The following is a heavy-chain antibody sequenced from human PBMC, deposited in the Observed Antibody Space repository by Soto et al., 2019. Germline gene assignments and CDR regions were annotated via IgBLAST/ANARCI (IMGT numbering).Heavy chain of an antibody. D-gene: IGHD6-19*01. Sequence: EVQLVESGGGLVQPGGSLRLSCAASGFTVSSNYMSWVRQAPGKGLEWVSVIYSGGSTYYADSVKGRFTISRDNSKNPLSLQMNSLRAEDEAVYYCARDRIAVAGNPEYFQHWGQGTLVTVSS. J-gene: IGHJ1*01. CDR2: IYSGGST. V-gene: IGHV3-66*01. CDR3: ARDRIAVAGNPEYFQH. CDR1: GFTVSSNY.